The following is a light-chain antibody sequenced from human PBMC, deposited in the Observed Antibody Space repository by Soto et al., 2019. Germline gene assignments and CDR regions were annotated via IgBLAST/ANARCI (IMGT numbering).Light chain of an antibody. V-gene: IGKV4-1*01. CDR3: QQYGSSPWT. Sequence: DIVMTQSPDSLAVSLGERATINCKSSQSVLYSSNNKNYLAWYQQKPGLAPRLLIYDASSRATGIPDRFSGSGSGTDFTLTISRLEPEDFAVYYCQQYGSSPWTFGQGTKVEIK. J-gene: IGKJ1*01. CDR1: QSVLYSSNNKNY. CDR2: DAS.